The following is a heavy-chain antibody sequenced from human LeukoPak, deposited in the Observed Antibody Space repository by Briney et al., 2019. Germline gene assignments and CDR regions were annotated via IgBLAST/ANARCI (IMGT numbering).Heavy chain of an antibody. J-gene: IGHJ4*02. CDR3: AKGPDSSGYYYVLSLDY. Sequence: GSLRLSCAASGFTFSRYSMHWVRQAPGKGLVWVSHVNSDGSGTDYADSVKGRFTISRDNSKNTLYLQMNSLRAEDTAVYYCAKGPDSSGYYYVLSLDYWGQGTLVTVSS. V-gene: IGHV3-74*01. CDR2: VNSDGSGT. D-gene: IGHD3-22*01. CDR1: GFTFSRYS.